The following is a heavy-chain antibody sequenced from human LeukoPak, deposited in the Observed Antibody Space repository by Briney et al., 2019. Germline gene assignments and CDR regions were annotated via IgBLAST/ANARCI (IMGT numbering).Heavy chain of an antibody. CDR1: GFPFSSYA. CDR2: ISDSGGST. CDR3: GSLKSSGYIIEH. Sequence: AGGSLRLSCSASGFPFSSYAMHWVRQAPGEGLEYVSAISDSGGSTYYADSVKGRFTISRDNSKNTLYLQMNSLRVEDTAVYYCGSLKSSGYIIEHWGQGTLVTVSS. V-gene: IGHV3-64D*09. J-gene: IGHJ4*02. D-gene: IGHD3-22*01.